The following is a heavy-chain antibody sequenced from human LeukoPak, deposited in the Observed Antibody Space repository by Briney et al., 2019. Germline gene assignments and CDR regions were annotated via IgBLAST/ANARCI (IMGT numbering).Heavy chain of an antibody. CDR3: TRGSGSYHGNDY. V-gene: IGHV1-2*06. CDR2: INPNNGAT. D-gene: IGHD1-26*01. Sequence: ASVKVSCKGSGYTFTGYYMHWVGQAPGQGLEWVGRINPNNGATNYAQKLQGRVTITGDTSISTDYMELSSLRSDDTAVYYCTRGSGSYHGNDYWGQGTLVTVSS. CDR1: GYTFTGYY. J-gene: IGHJ4*02.